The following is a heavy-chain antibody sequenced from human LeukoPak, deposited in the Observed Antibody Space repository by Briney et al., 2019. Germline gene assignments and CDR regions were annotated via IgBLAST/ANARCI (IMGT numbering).Heavy chain of an antibody. CDR1: GGSFSGYY. CDR3: ARGQGIAVAGYYYYYIDV. J-gene: IGHJ6*03. V-gene: IGHV4-34*01. CDR2: INHSGST. D-gene: IGHD6-19*01. Sequence: SETLSLTCAVYGGSFSGYYWSWIRQPPGKGLEWIGEINHSGSTNYNPSLKSRVTISVDTSKNQFSLKLSSVTAADTAVYYCARGQGIAVAGYYYYYIDVWGKGTTVTVSS.